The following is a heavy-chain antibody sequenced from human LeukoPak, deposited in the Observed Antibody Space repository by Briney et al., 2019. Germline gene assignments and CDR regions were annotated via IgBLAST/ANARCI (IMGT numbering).Heavy chain of an antibody. J-gene: IGHJ4*02. Sequence: ASVKVSCKASGYTFTSYGISWVRQAPGQGLEWMGWISAYNGNTNYAQKLQGRVTMTTDTSTSTAYMELRSLRSDDTAVYYCAREGSEYDYGDIFDYWGQGTLVTVSS. V-gene: IGHV1-18*01. D-gene: IGHD4-17*01. CDR2: ISAYNGNT. CDR1: GYTFTSYG. CDR3: AREGSEYDYGDIFDY.